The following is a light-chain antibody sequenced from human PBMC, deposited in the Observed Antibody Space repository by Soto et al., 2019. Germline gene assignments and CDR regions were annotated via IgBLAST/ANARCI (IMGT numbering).Light chain of an antibody. CDR2: EVG. V-gene: IGLV6-57*04. J-gene: IGLJ2*01. CDR3: QSYDSSDQGVV. Sequence: NFMLTQPHSVSESPGKTVTISCTRSSGSIASNYVQWYQQRPGSAPTTVIYEVGQRPSGVPDRFSGSIDRSSNSASLTISGLKPEDAADYYCQSYDSSDQGVVFGGGTKLTVL. CDR1: SGSIASNY.